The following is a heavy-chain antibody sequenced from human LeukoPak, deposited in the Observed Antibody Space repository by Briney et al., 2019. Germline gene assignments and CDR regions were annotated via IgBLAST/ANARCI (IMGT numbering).Heavy chain of an antibody. CDR1: GFTFSSYW. J-gene: IGHJ4*02. CDR3: ARAILDYYDSSGYYFLDY. D-gene: IGHD3-22*01. Sequence: GGSLRLSCAASGFTFSSYWMHWVRQAPGKGLVWVSRIKSDGSSTSYADSVKGRFTISRDNAKNTLYLQMNSLRAEDTAVYYCARAILDYYDSSGYYFLDYWGQGTLVTVSS. CDR2: IKSDGSST. V-gene: IGHV3-74*01.